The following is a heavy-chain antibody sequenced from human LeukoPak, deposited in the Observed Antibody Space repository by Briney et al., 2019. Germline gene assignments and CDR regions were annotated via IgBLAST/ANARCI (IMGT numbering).Heavy chain of an antibody. CDR3: ARDEKDGPLWY. Sequence: GGSLRLSCAASGFTFSDYYMSWIRQAPGKGLEWVSYISSSGSFIYYADSVKGRFTISRDNARNFVYLQLNSLRAEDTAIYYCARDEKDGPLWYWGQGILVFVSS. D-gene: IGHD2-15*01. V-gene: IGHV3-11*04. CDR1: GFTFSDYY. J-gene: IGHJ4*02. CDR2: ISSSGSFI.